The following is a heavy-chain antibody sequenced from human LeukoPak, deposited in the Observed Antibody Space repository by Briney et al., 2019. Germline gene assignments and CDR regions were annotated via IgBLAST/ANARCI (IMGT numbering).Heavy chain of an antibody. CDR2: IYSGGST. CDR3: AKDSIVLMVYAISGHFDY. J-gene: IGHJ4*02. D-gene: IGHD2-8*01. Sequence: GGSLRLSCAASGFTVSSNYMSWVRQAPGKGLEWVSVIYSGGSTYYADSVKGRFTISRDNSKNTLYLQMNSLRAEDTAVYYCAKDSIVLMVYAISGHFDYWGQGTLVTVSS. CDR1: GFTVSSNY. V-gene: IGHV3-53*05.